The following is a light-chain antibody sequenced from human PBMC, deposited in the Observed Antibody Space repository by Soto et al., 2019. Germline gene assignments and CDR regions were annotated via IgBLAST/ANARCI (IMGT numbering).Light chain of an antibody. V-gene: IGKV1-5*01. Sequence: DIQLTQSPSTLSASVGDRVTIACRASQSISRCFAWYQQKPGKAPKLLIYGASSLEGGVPSRFSGSGSRTDFTLTIISMQHDDFAAYYYQQYSTSVTSGQGTKVDIK. J-gene: IGKJ1*01. CDR3: QQYSTSVT. CDR2: GAS. CDR1: QSISRC.